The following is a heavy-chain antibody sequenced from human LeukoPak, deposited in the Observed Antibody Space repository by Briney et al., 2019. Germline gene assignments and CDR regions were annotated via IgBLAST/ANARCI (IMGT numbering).Heavy chain of an antibody. Sequence: PGRSLRLSCAASGFTFSSYGMHWVRQAPGKGLEWVAVIWYDGSNKYYADSVKVRFTISRDNSKNTLYLQMNSLRAEDTAVYYCAREPHSYYDFWSGFTNRGAYFDYWGQGTLVTVSS. CDR1: GFTFSSYG. D-gene: IGHD3-3*01. CDR2: IWYDGSNK. CDR3: AREPHSYYDFWSGFTNRGAYFDY. V-gene: IGHV3-33*01. J-gene: IGHJ4*02.